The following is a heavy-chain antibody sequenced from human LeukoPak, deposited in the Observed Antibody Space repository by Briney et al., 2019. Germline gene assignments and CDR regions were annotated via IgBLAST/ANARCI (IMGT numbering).Heavy chain of an antibody. D-gene: IGHD2-8*02. V-gene: IGHV3-7*01. CDR2: IKQDGGEK. CDR1: GFTFSDYW. Sequence: GGSLRLSCAASGFTFSDYWMSWVRQAPGKGLEWVAYIKQDGGEKYYVDSVKGRFTISRDNARNSLYLQMDSPGLEDRAVYYCARAGRYGTGCPDYWGQGTQVTVSS. CDR3: ARAGRYGTGCPDY. J-gene: IGHJ4*02.